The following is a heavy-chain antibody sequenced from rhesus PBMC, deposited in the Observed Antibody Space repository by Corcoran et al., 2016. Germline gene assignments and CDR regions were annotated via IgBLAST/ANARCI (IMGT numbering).Heavy chain of an antibody. D-gene: IGHD4-29*01. Sequence: EVQLVQSGAEVKRPGESLRTSSKTSGYSFTGRWFRWVRQMAGKGHEWMGSIYPGDSDTIYNPSFQVHVTISADKSISTTYLQWSSLKASDTATYYCAKGGSSYTDYWGQGVLVTVSS. V-gene: IGHV5-43*01. CDR2: IYPGDSDT. CDR3: AKGGSSYTDY. J-gene: IGHJ4*01. CDR1: GYSFTGRW.